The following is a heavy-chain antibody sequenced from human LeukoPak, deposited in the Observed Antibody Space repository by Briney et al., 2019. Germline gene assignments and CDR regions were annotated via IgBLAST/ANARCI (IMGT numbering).Heavy chain of an antibody. CDR3: ARGTPLGSGY. CDR2: IYSGGST. D-gene: IGHD3-10*01. J-gene: IGHJ4*02. CDR1: GFTFSSYA. V-gene: IGHV3-66*01. Sequence: GGSLRLSCAASGFTFSSYAMSWVRQAPGKGLEWVSVIYSGGSTYYADSVKGRFTISRDNSKNTLYLQMNSLRAEDTAVYYCARGTPLGSGYWGQGTLVTVSS.